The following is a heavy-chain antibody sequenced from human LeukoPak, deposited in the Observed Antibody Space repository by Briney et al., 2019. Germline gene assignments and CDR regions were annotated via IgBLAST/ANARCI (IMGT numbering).Heavy chain of an antibody. CDR2: IIPIFGTA. D-gene: IGHD3-3*01. J-gene: IGHJ5*02. Sequence: SVKVSCKASGGTFSSYAISWVRQAPGQGLEWMGRIIPIFGTANYAQKFQDRVTITTDESTSTAYMELSSLRSEDTAVYYCARDQGVTIFGVAHWFDPWGQGTLVTVSS. V-gene: IGHV1-69*05. CDR3: ARDQGVTIFGVAHWFDP. CDR1: GGTFSSYA.